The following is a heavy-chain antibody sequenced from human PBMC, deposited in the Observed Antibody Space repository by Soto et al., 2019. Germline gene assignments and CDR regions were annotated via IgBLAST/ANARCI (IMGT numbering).Heavy chain of an antibody. V-gene: IGHV1-69*13. CDR2: TIPIFGTT. J-gene: IGHJ6*02. D-gene: IGHD6-19*01. CDR3: AREIVERRCSSPWNQYYGMDV. CDR1: GGTFSSYA. Sequence: ASVKVSCKASGGTFSSYAISWVRQAPGQGLEWMGGTIPIFGTTNYAQKFQGRVTITADESTSTAYMELSSLRSEDTAVYYCAREIVERRCSSPWNQYYGMDVWGQGTTVTVSS.